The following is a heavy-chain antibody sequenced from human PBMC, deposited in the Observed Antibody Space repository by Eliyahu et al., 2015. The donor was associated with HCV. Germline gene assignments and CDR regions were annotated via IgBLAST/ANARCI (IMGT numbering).Heavy chain of an antibody. V-gene: IGHV3-33*01. D-gene: IGHD6-6*01. J-gene: IGHJ6*03. CDR3: ARGGSSDYMDV. CDR2: IWYDGSNK. Sequence: QVQLVESGGGVVQPGRSLRLSCAASGFTFSSYGMHWVRQAPGKGLEWVXVIWYDGSNKYYADSVKGRFTISRDNSKNTLYLQMNSLRAEDTAVYYCARGGSSDYMDVWGKGTTVTVSS. CDR1: GFTFSSYG.